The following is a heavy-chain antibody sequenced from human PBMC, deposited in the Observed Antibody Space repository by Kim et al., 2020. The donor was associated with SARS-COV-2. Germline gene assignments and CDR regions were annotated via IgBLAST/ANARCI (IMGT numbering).Heavy chain of an antibody. CDR1: GDSVSTDSSV. CDR2: TYYRSKWYY. Sequence: SQTLSLTCAISGDSVSTDSSVWNWIRQSPSRGLEWLGRTYYRSKWYYDYAVSVKSRITINADTSKNQFSLQLNSVTPEDTALYYCVRNGAYKPLDYWGQGTLVTVSS. V-gene: IGHV6-1*01. CDR3: VRNGAYKPLDY. J-gene: IGHJ4*02. D-gene: IGHD3-16*01.